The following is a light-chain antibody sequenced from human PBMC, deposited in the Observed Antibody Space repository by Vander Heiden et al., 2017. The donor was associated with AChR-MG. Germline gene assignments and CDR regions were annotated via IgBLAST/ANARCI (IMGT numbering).Light chain of an antibody. CDR3: QVWDSTSDHWV. V-gene: IGLV3-21*03. CDR2: DDS. Sequence: SYVLTQPPSVSVAPGRSAEITCGGNNIGSKSVHWYQQMPGQAPVLVVYDDSDRPSGIPERFSGSNSGNTATLTISRDEAGDEADYYCQVWDSTSDHWVFGGGTKLTVL. J-gene: IGLJ3*02. CDR1: NIGSKS.